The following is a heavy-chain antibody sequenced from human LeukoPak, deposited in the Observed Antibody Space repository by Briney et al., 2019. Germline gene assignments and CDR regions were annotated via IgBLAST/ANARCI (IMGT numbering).Heavy chain of an antibody. CDR2: INPNSGNT. CDR3: ARGYSGYDFAY. J-gene: IGHJ4*02. V-gene: IGHV1-2*02. CDR1: GYTFTGYY. Sequence: ASVKVSCKASGYTFTGYYIHWVRQAPGQGLEWMGWINPNSGNTNSAQKFQGRVTMTRDTSITTAYMELSRLRSDDTAVYYCARGYSGYDFAYWGQGTLVIVSS. D-gene: IGHD5-12*01.